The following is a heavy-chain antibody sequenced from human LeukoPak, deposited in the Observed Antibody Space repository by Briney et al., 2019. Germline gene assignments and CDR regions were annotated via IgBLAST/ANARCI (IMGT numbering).Heavy chain of an antibody. CDR1: GFTFSGYD. Sequence: SGGSLRLSCAASGFTFSGYDMHWVRQATGKGLEWVSAIGTAGDTYYPGSVKGRFTISRENAKNSLYLQMNSLRAGDTAVYYCARGIMITFGGVIAPGDYGMDVWGQGTTVTVSS. D-gene: IGHD3-16*02. V-gene: IGHV3-13*01. CDR2: IGTAGDT. CDR3: ARGIMITFGGVIAPGDYGMDV. J-gene: IGHJ6*02.